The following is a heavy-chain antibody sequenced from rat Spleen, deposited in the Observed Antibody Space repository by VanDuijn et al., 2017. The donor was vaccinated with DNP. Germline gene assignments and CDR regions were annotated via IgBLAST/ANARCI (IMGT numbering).Heavy chain of an antibody. J-gene: IGHJ2*01. CDR2: IKGKSYNYAT. V-gene: IGHV6-6*01. CDR3: AWRINYGGYGDY. D-gene: IGHD1-11*01. CDR1: GFTFKTAW. Sequence: EVQVLESGGGLVQPGNSLKLSCATSGFTFKTAWMSWYRQFPEKRLEWVARIKGKSYNYATEYIESVRGRFTVSRDDSESSIYLQMNNLKEEDTAIYYCAWRINYGGYGDYWGQGVMVTVSS.